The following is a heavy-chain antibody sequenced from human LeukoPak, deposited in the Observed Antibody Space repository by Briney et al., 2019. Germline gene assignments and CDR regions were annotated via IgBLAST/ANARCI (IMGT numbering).Heavy chain of an antibody. CDR2: IKSKTDGETT. V-gene: IGHV3-15*01. Sequence: GGSLRLSCAASGFTFSNAWMSWVRQAPGKGLEWVGRIKSKTDGETTDYAAPVKGRFTISRDDSKNTLYLQMNSLKTEDTAVYYCTTSPHPLRFLEWSRVDVWGKGTTVTVSS. D-gene: IGHD3-3*01. CDR1: GFTFSNAW. J-gene: IGHJ6*04. CDR3: TTSPHPLRFLEWSRVDV.